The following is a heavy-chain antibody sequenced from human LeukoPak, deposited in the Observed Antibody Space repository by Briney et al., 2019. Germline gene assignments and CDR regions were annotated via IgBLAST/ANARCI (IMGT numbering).Heavy chain of an antibody. CDR3: ARGDPSLYGMDV. J-gene: IGHJ6*02. D-gene: IGHD3-10*01. V-gene: IGHV4-39*01. CDR2: VYFSGST. Sequence: PSETLSLTCSVSGGPISSSPYYWSWILQAPGKGLEWIGSVYFSGSTRYHPSLKSRVTISVDTSKNQFSVNLNSVTAADTAVYYCARGDPSLYGMDVWGQGTTVTVSS. CDR1: GGPISSSPYY.